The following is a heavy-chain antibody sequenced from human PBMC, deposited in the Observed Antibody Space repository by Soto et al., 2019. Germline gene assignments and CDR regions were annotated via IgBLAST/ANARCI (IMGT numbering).Heavy chain of an antibody. J-gene: IGHJ4*02. CDR3: ARISTSGVRTPYYFDY. Sequence: SETLSLTCTVSGGSISSGDYYWSWIRQPPGKGLQWIGYIYYSGSTYYNPSLKSRVTISVDTSKNQFSLKLSSVTAADTAVYYCARISTSGVRTPYYFDYWGQGTLVTVSA. D-gene: IGHD3-10*01. CDR2: IYYSGST. V-gene: IGHV4-30-4*01. CDR1: GGSISSGDYY.